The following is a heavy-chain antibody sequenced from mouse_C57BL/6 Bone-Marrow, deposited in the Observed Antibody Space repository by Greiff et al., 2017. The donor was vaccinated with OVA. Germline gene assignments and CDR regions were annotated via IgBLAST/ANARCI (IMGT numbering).Heavy chain of an antibody. D-gene: IGHD1-2*01. V-gene: IGHV1-64*01. Sequence: QVHVKQPGAELVKPGASVKLSCKASGYTFTSYWMHWVKQRPGQGLEWIGMIHPNSGSTNYNEKFKSKATLTVDKSSSTAYMQLSSLTSEDSAVYYCARWDYGVDYWGQGTTLTVSS. CDR2: IHPNSGST. CDR3: ARWDYGVDY. CDR1: GYTFTSYW. J-gene: IGHJ2*01.